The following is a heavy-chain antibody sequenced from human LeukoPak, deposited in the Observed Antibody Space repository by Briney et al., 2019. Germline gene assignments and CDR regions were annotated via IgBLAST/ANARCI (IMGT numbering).Heavy chain of an antibody. D-gene: IGHD6-13*01. CDR3: TTDSFSSSWSFPFDY. V-gene: IGHV3-74*01. CDR2: ISGDGRNI. Sequence: GGSLRLSCVASGFTFSSYWMHWVRQDPRKGLVWVSRISGDGRNINYADSVRGRFTISRDNAKNTLYLQMNSLKTKDTAVYYCTTDSFSSSWSFPFDYWGQGTLVTVSS. J-gene: IGHJ4*02. CDR1: GFTFSSYW.